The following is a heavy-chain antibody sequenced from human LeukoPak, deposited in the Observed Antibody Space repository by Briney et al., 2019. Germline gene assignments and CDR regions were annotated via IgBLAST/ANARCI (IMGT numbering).Heavy chain of an antibody. CDR2: ISSSSSYI. Sequence: GGSLRLSCAASGFTFSSYSMNWVRQAPGKGLEWVSSISSSSSYIYYADSVKGRFTISRDNAKNSLYLQMNSLRAEDTAVYYCAKDSYGDSRFDYWGQGTLVTVSS. J-gene: IGHJ4*02. V-gene: IGHV3-21*01. CDR1: GFTFSSYS. D-gene: IGHD4-17*01. CDR3: AKDSYGDSRFDY.